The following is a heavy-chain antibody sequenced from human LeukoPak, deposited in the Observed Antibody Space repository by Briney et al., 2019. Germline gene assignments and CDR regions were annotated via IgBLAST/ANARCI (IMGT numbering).Heavy chain of an antibody. CDR2: ISAYNGNT. CDR1: GYTFTGYY. CDR3: ATLTTVVTPGLPDY. V-gene: IGHV1-18*04. J-gene: IGHJ4*02. D-gene: IGHD4-23*01. Sequence: ASVKVSCKASGYTFTGYYMHWVRQAPGQGLEWMGWISAYNGNTNYAQKLQGRVTMTTDTSTSTAYMELRSLRSDDTAVYYCATLTTVVTPGLPDYWGQGTLVTVSS.